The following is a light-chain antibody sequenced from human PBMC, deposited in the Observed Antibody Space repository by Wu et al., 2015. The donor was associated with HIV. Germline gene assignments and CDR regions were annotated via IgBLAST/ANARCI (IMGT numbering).Light chain of an antibody. CDR2: GAS. CDR1: QSVSSSY. V-gene: IGKV3-20*01. CDR3: QQYNSYT. J-gene: IGKJ1*01. Sequence: EIVLAQSPVTLSLSPGERATLSCRASQSVSSSYLAWYQQKPGQAPRLLIYGASSRATGIPDRFSGSGSGTDFTLTISSLQPDDFATYYCQQYNSYTFGQGTKVEIK.